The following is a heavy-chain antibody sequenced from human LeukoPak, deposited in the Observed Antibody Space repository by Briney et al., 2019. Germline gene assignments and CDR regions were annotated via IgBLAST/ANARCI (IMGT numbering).Heavy chain of an antibody. CDR1: GGSFSGYY. D-gene: IGHD3-22*01. CDR3: ASSGSRWLIDKTYSPY. V-gene: IGHV4-34*01. CDR2: ISNNENT. J-gene: IGHJ4*02. Sequence: PGTLCLTCAVYGGSFSGYYWNWIREPPGKGLEWIGEISNNENTNYSPSLKSRLTISIDTTKNQFSLKLSSVTAADTAVYYCASSGSRWLIDKTYSPYWGQGTLVTVSS.